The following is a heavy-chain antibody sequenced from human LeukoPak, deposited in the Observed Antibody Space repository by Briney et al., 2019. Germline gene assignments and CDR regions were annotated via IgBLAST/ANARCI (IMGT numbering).Heavy chain of an antibody. J-gene: IGHJ4*02. Sequence: SETLSLTCTVSGGSISTGSYYWGWIRQPPGKGLEWIGSFYYSGSTYYNPSLKSRVTISVDTSKNQFSLKLSSVTAADTAVYYCARQGVLTATTSEGFDYWGQGTLVTVSS. D-gene: IGHD2-21*02. V-gene: IGHV4-39*01. CDR2: FYYSGST. CDR1: GGSISTGSYY. CDR3: ARQGVLTATTSEGFDY.